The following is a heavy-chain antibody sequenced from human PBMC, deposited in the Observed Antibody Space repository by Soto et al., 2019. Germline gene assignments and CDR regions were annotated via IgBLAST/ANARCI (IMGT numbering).Heavy chain of an antibody. CDR1: GGSISSYY. V-gene: IGHV4-59*01. Sequence: PSETLSLTCTVSGGSISSYYWSWIRQPPGKGLEWIGYIYYSGSTNYNPSLKSRVTISVDTSKNQFSLKLSSVTAADTAVYYCARDFQGGMDVWGQGTTVTSP. CDR3: ARDFQGGMDV. CDR2: IYYSGST. J-gene: IGHJ6*02.